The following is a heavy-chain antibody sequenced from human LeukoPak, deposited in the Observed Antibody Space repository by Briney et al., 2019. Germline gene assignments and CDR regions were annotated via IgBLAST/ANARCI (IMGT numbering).Heavy chain of an antibody. CDR2: INPNSGGT. D-gene: IGHD2-2*01. J-gene: IGHJ4*02. Sequence: ASVKVSCKASGYTFTSYGISWVRQAPGQGLEWMGWINPNSGGTNYAQKFQGRVTMTRDTSISTAYMELSRLRSDDTAVYYCARDLSVVPAAMCFDYWGQGTLVTVSS. CDR3: ARDLSVVPAAMCFDY. V-gene: IGHV1-2*02. CDR1: GYTFTSYG.